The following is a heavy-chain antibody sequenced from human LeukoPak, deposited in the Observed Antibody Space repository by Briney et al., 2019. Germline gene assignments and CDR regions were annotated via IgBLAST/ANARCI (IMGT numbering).Heavy chain of an antibody. CDR2: INHSGST. Sequence: SETLSLTCAVYGGSFSGYYWSWIRQPPGKGLEWIGEINHSGSTNYNPSLKSRVTISVDTSKNQFSLKLSSVTAADTAVYYCARAVLLWFGELYYFDYWGQGTLVTVSS. D-gene: IGHD3-10*01. J-gene: IGHJ4*02. CDR3: ARAVLLWFGELYYFDY. V-gene: IGHV4-34*01. CDR1: GGSFSGYY.